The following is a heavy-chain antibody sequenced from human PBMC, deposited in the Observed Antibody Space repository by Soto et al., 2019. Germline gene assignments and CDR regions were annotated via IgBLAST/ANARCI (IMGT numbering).Heavy chain of an antibody. CDR2: INTGRGNT. J-gene: IGHJ4*02. CDR1: GYTFTTYL. V-gene: IGHV1-3*04. D-gene: IGHD6-6*01. Sequence: QVQLVQSGAEEKRPGASVKVSCKASGYTFTTYLIHWVRQAPGQRLEWMGWINTGRGNTKHSQKFRDRVTFTRDTSASRAYMEMSSLRAEDTAVYYCARGIAARRLLDSWGQGTLIAVSS. CDR3: ARGIAARRLLDS.